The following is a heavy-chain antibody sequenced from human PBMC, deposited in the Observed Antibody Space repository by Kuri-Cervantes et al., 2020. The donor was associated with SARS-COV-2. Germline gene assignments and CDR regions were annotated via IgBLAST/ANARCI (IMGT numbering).Heavy chain of an antibody. CDR2: IYYSGST. Sequence: ESLKISCTVSGGSISSYYWSWIRQPPGKGLEWIGYIYYSGSTNYNPSLKSRVTISVDTPKNQFSLKLSSVTAADTAVYYCARGSSVFLEWIYIGASYFDYWGQGTLVTVSS. CDR3: ARGSSVFLEWIYIGASYFDY. CDR1: GGSISSYY. V-gene: IGHV4-59*12. D-gene: IGHD3-3*01. J-gene: IGHJ4*02.